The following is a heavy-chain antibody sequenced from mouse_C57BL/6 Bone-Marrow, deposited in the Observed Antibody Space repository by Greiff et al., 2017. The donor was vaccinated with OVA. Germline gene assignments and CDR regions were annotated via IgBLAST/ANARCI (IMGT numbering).Heavy chain of an antibody. CDR3: ARDQTGTRFAY. CDR2: SRNKANDYTT. Sequence: EVQLVESGGGLVQSGRSLRLSCATSGFTFSDFYMEWVRQAPGKGLEWIAASRNKANDYTTEYSASVKGRFIVSRDTSQSILYLQMNALRAEDTAIYYCARDQTGTRFAYWGQGTLVTVSA. D-gene: IGHD4-1*01. V-gene: IGHV7-1*01. CDR1: GFTFSDFY. J-gene: IGHJ3*01.